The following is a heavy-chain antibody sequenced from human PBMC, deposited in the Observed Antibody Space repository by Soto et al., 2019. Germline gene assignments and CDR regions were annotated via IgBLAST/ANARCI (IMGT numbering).Heavy chain of an antibody. CDR2: NIPIFGTA. D-gene: IGHD6-19*01. V-gene: IGHV1-69*13. CDR1: GGTFSSYA. Sequence: SVKVSCKASGGTFSSYAISWVRQAPGQGLEWMGGNIPIFGTANYAQKFQGRVTITADESTSTAYMELSSLRSEDTAVYYCARHPGIAVAGTFNWFDPWGQGTLVTVSS. CDR3: ARHPGIAVAGTFNWFDP. J-gene: IGHJ5*02.